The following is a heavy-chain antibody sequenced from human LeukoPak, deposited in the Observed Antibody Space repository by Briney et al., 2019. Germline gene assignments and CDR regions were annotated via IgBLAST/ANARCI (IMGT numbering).Heavy chain of an antibody. V-gene: IGHV4-39*01. CDR1: SGSISTTNW. CDR2: IYYSGST. CDR3: ASGGGYDY. J-gene: IGHJ4*02. D-gene: IGHD5-12*01. Sequence: PSETLSLTCAVSSGSISTTNWWSWVRQPPGKGLEWIGSIYYSGSTYYNPSLKSRVTISVDTSKNQFSLKLSSVTAADTAVYYCASGGGYDYWGQGTLVTVSS.